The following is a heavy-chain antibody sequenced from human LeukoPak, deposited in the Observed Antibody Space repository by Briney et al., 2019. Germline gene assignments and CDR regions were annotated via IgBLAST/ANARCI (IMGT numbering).Heavy chain of an antibody. V-gene: IGHV4-39*01. CDR1: GGSISSSSNY. D-gene: IGHD5-12*01. CDR3: ARGGESGYDT. CDR2: IYSTGNT. J-gene: IGHJ5*02. Sequence: TLSLTCIVSGGSISSSSNYWGWIRQPPGKGLEWIGTIYSTGNTYYNPSLKSRLTISVDTSKNQFSLKLSSVTAADTAVYYCARGGESGYDTWGQGSLVTVSS.